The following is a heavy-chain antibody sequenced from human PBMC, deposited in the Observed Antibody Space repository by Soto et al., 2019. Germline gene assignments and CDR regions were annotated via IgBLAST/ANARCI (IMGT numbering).Heavy chain of an antibody. CDR1: GGSISSSSYY. CDR2: FYYSGST. V-gene: IGHV4-39*01. Sequence: SETLSLTCTVSGGSISSSSYYWGWIRQPPGKGLEWIGSFYYSGSTYYNPSLKSRVTISVDTSKNQFSLKLSSVTAADTAVYYCARHTLITMVRGVITRAPNFDYWGQGTLVTVSS. J-gene: IGHJ4*02. D-gene: IGHD3-10*01. CDR3: ARHTLITMVRGVITRAPNFDY.